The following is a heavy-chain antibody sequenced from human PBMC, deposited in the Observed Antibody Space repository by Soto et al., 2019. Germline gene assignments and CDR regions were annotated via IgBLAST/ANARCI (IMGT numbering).Heavy chain of an antibody. CDR1: GYSFSSYW. CDR3: ARPVCNFWSGLHY. J-gene: IGHJ4*02. V-gene: IGHV5-51*01. Sequence: PGESLKVSCKGSGYSFSSYWIGWGRQMPGKGLEWMGIIYPGDSDTRYSPSFQGQVTISADKSISTAYLQWSSLKASDTAMYYCARPVCNFWSGLHYWGQGTLVTVSS. CDR2: IYPGDSDT. D-gene: IGHD3-3*01.